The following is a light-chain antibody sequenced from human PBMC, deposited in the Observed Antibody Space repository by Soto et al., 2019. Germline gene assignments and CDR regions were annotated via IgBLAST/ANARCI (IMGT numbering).Light chain of an antibody. J-gene: IGKJ4*01. CDR2: GAS. CDR1: QSVSSSY. CDR3: QQYGSSPLT. V-gene: IGKV3-20*01. Sequence: EIVLTQSPGTLSLSPGERATLSCSASQSVSSSYLAWYQQKPGQAPRLLIYGASSRATGIPGRFSGSGSGTDFTLTISRLEPEDFAVYFCQQYGSSPLTFGGGTKVEI.